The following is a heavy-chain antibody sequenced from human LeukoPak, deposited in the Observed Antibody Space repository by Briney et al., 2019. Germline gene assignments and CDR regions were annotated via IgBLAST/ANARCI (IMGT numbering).Heavy chain of an antibody. J-gene: IGHJ6*03. CDR2: IIPIFGTA. V-gene: IGHV1-69*06. Sequence: SVKVSCKASGGTFSSYAISWVRQAPGQGLEWMGGIIPIFGTANYAQKFQGRVTITADKSTSTAYMELSSLRSEDTAVYYCARASITVTTDYYYYYYMDVWGKGTTVTISS. CDR3: ARASITVTTDYYYYYYMDV. CDR1: GGTFSSYA. D-gene: IGHD4-17*01.